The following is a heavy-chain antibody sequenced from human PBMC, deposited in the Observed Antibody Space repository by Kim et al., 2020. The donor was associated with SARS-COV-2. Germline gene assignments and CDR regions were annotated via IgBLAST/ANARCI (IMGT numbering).Heavy chain of an antibody. J-gene: IGHJ4*02. V-gene: IGHV1-69*13. CDR2: IIPIFGTA. CDR3: ARPREARRTRYCSSTSCSAFFY. D-gene: IGHD2-2*01. CDR1: GGTFSSYA. Sequence: SVKVSCKASGGTFSSYAISWVRQAPGQGLEWMGGIIPIFGTANYAQKFQGRVTITADESTSTAYMELSSLRSEDTAVYYCARPREARRTRYCSSTSCSAFFYWGQGTLVTVSS.